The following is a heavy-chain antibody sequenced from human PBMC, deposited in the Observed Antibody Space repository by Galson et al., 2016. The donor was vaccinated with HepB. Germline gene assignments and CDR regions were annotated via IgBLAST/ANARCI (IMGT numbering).Heavy chain of an antibody. J-gene: IGHJ3*02. Sequence: ETLSLTCTVSGGTFSSSSYYWGWIRQPPGKGLEWIGYMYYRGSAYYNSSLKSRVTISGDTSKNQFSLSLSSVTAADTAVYYCARDCTGGTCKFAGYDAFDIWGQGTTVTVSS. CDR1: GGTFSSSSYY. V-gene: IGHV4-39*07. CDR3: ARDCTGGTCKFAGYDAFDI. CDR2: MYYRGSA. D-gene: IGHD2-8*02.